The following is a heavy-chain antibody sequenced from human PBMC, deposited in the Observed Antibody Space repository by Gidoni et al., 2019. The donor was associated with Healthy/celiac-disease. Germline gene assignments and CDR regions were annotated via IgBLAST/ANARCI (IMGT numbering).Heavy chain of an antibody. D-gene: IGHD2-21*01. J-gene: IGHJ4*02. Sequence: QVQLVQSAAEVKKPGSSVKVSCKASGGTFSSYAISWVRQAPGQGLEWMGGIIPIFGTANYAQKFQGRVTITADKSTSTAYMELSSLRYEDTAVYYCASADKAYCGGDCYRAPYYFDYWGQGTLVTVSS. V-gene: IGHV1-69*06. CDR3: ASADKAYCGGDCYRAPYYFDY. CDR2: IIPIFGTA. CDR1: GGTFSSYA.